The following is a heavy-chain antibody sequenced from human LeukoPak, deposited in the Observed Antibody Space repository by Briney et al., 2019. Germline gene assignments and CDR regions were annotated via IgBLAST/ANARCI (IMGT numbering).Heavy chain of an antibody. J-gene: IGHJ4*02. CDR3: ARATTVVRLVDY. D-gene: IGHD4-23*01. CDR2: IYYSGST. V-gene: IGHV4-61*08. Sequence: SETLSLTCTVSGGSVSSGDCYWSWIRQPPGKGLEWIGYIYYSGSTNHNPSFESRVTISIDTSKNQFSLKLSSVTAADTAVYYCARATTVVRLVDYWGQGTLVTVSS. CDR1: GGSVSSGDCY.